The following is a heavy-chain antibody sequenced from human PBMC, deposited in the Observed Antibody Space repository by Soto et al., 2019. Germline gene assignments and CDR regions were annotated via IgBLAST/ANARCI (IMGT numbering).Heavy chain of an antibody. CDR2: IYSGGST. J-gene: IGHJ6*01. Sequence: GGSLRLSCAASGFTVSSNYISWVRQAPGKGLEWVSVIYSGGSTYYADSVKGRFTISRDNSKNTLYLQMNSLRAEDTAVYYCARDGHDYGELADVWGQGTTVPVCS. CDR3: ARDGHDYGELADV. D-gene: IGHD4-17*01. V-gene: IGHV3-53*01. CDR1: GFTVSSNY.